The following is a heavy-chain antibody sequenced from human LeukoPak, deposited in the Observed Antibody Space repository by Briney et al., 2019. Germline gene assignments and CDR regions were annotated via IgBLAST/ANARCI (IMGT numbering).Heavy chain of an antibody. Sequence: SVKVSCKASGGTFNTFAISWVRQAPGQGLEWMGGIIPMFGTANYAQKFQGRVTITTDESRSTVYMELSSLRSEDTAVYYCARRCNNASCPFDYWGQGTLVTVSS. V-gene: IGHV1-69*05. J-gene: IGHJ4*02. CDR3: ARRCNNASCPFDY. CDR2: IIPMFGTA. D-gene: IGHD2-2*01. CDR1: GGTFNTFA.